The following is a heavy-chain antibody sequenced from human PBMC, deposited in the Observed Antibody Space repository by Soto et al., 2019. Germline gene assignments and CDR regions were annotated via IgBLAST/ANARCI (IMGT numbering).Heavy chain of an antibody. CDR2: IYYSGST. CDR1: GGSISSGGYY. D-gene: IGHD3-22*01. CDR3: ARSPVTMRRRFDY. V-gene: IGHV4-31*03. Sequence: PSETLSLTCTVSGGSISSGGYYWSWIRQHPGKGLEWIGYIYYSGSTYYNPSLKSRVTISVDTSKNQFSLKLSSVTAADTAVYYCARSPVTMRRRFDYWGQGTLVTVSS. J-gene: IGHJ4*02.